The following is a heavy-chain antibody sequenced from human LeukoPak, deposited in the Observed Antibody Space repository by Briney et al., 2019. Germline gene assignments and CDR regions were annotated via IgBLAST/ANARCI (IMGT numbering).Heavy chain of an antibody. CDR2: ISYDGSNK. D-gene: IGHD5-18*01. CDR3: ATPPRVDTAMAPIDY. V-gene: IGHV3-30*01. J-gene: IGHJ4*02. Sequence: PGGSLRLSCAASGFTFSSYAMHWVRQAPGKGLEWVAAISYDGSNKYYADSVKGRFTISRDNSKNTLYLQMNSLRAEDTAVYYCATPPRVDTAMAPIDYWGQGTLVTVSS. CDR1: GFTFSSYA.